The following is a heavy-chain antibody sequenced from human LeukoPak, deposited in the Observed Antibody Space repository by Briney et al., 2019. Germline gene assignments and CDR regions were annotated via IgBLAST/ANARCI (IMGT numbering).Heavy chain of an antibody. CDR3: AKGTYYYDSSGYSRSFYYYYMDV. CDR1: GGSISSYY. CDR2: IYYSGST. D-gene: IGHD3-22*01. J-gene: IGHJ6*03. V-gene: IGHV4-59*08. Sequence: SETLSLTCTVSGGSISSYYWSWIRQPPGKGLEWIGYIYYSGSTNYNPSLKSRVTISVDTSKNQFSLKLSSVTAADTAVYYCAKGTYYYDSSGYSRSFYYYYMDVWGKGTTVTVSS.